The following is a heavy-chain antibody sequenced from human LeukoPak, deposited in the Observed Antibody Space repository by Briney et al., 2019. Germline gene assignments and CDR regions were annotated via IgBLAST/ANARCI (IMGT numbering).Heavy chain of an antibody. CDR2: IYPGEYDT. Sequence: GEALKISCKGSGYSFTSYWIGWVRQVPGKGLGLMVIIYPGEYDTRYSPSLQGQVTISADKSISTASLKWSSLKASDTAMYYSARHAGYGGNELDYWGQGTLVTVSS. J-gene: IGHJ4*02. CDR1: GYSFTSYW. CDR3: ARHAGYGGNELDY. D-gene: IGHD4-23*01. V-gene: IGHV5-51*01.